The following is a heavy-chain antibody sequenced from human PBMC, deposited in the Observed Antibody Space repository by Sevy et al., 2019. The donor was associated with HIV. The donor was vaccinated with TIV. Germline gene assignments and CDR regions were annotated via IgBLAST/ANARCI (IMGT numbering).Heavy chain of an antibody. V-gene: IGHV4-31*03. Sequence: SETLSLTCTVSGGSISSGGYYWSWIRQHAGKGLEWIGYIYYSGSTYYNPSLKSRVTISVDTSKNQFSLKLSSVTAADTAVYYCARSRDGYNYWVYWGQGTLVTVSS. CDR2: IYYSGST. J-gene: IGHJ4*02. CDR1: GGSISSGGYY. CDR3: ARSRDGYNYWVY. D-gene: IGHD5-12*01.